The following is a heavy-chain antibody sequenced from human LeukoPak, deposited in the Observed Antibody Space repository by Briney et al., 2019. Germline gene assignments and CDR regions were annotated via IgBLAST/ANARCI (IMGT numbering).Heavy chain of an antibody. D-gene: IGHD3-10*01. CDR1: GGSFSGHY. Sequence: RASETLSLTCAAYGGSFSGHYWSWIRQPPGKGLEWIGEINHSGSTNYNPSLKSRVTISVDTSKNQFSLKLSSVTAADTAVYYCARGGVMVRGVPFSISWNWFDPWGQGTLVTVSS. CDR2: INHSGST. J-gene: IGHJ5*02. CDR3: ARGGVMVRGVPFSISWNWFDP. V-gene: IGHV4-34*01.